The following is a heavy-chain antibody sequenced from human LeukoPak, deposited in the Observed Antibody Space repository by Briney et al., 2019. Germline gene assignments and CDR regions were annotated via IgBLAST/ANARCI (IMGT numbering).Heavy chain of an antibody. Sequence: PSETLSLTCTVSGGSISSSSYYWGWIRQPPGKGLEWIGYIYYSGSTNYNPSLKSRVTISVDTSKNQFSLKLSSVTAADTAVYYCARDKGYGYTKSAGYFDLWGRGTLVTVSS. CDR1: GGSISSSSYY. V-gene: IGHV4-61*01. D-gene: IGHD2-15*01. J-gene: IGHJ2*01. CDR3: ARDKGYGYTKSAGYFDL. CDR2: IYYSGST.